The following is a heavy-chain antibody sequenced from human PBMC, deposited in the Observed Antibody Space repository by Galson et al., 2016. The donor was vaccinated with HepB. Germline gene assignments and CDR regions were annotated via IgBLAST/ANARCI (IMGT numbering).Heavy chain of an antibody. V-gene: IGHV6-1*01. CDR2: TYYRSKWYN. J-gene: IGHJ6*02. D-gene: IGHD2-2*02. CDR3: ARESEGYCSSTSCYTDNYYYGMDV. CDR1: GDSVSSNSAA. Sequence: FAISGDSVSSNSAAWNWIRQSPSRGLEWLGRTYYRSKWYNDYAVSVKSRITINPDTSKNQFSLQLNSVTPEDTAVYYCARESEGYCSSTSCYTDNYYYGMDVWGQGTTVTVSS.